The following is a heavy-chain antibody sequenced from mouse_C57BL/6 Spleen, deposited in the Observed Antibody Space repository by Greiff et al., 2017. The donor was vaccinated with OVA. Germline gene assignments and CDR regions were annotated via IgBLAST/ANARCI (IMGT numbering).Heavy chain of an antibody. Sequence: DVMLVESGGGLVKPGGSLKLSCAASGFTFSDYGMHWVRQAPEKGLVWVAYISSGSSTIKYADKVKGRFTISRDNAKNTLFLQMTSLRSEDTAMYDCARRGTTVVAEAMDYWGQGTSVTVSS. CDR2: ISSGSSTI. CDR3: ARRGTTVVAEAMDY. CDR1: GFTFSDYG. J-gene: IGHJ4*01. D-gene: IGHD1-1*01. V-gene: IGHV5-17*01.